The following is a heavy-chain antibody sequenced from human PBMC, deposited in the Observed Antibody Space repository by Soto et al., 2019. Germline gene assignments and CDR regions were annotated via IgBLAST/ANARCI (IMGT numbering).Heavy chain of an antibody. Sequence: SETLSLTCTVSGGSISSSSYYWGWIRPPPGKGLEWIGSIYYSGSTYYNPSLKSRVTISVDTSKNQFSLKLSSVTAADTAAYYCAIRGYDSIGYDYLDAFDIWGQGTMVTVSS. CDR2: IYYSGST. CDR1: GGSISSSSYY. V-gene: IGHV4-39*01. J-gene: IGHJ3*02. D-gene: IGHD3-22*01. CDR3: AIRGYDSIGYDYLDAFDI.